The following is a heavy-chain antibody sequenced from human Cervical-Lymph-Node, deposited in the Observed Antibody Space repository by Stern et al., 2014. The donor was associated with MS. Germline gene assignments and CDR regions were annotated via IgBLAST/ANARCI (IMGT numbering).Heavy chain of an antibody. Sequence: EVQLVESGGGLVKPGGSLRLSCAASGFNLSSYAMNWVRQAPGKGLEWVSSISSSSTYMYHADSVKGRFTISRDNAKNSLYLQMKSLRAEDMGVYYCASSIVVVPAAENKGFDPWGQGTLVTVSS. CDR3: ASSIVVVPAAENKGFDP. D-gene: IGHD2-2*01. CDR1: GFNLSSYA. J-gene: IGHJ5*02. V-gene: IGHV3-21*01. CDR2: ISSSSTYM.